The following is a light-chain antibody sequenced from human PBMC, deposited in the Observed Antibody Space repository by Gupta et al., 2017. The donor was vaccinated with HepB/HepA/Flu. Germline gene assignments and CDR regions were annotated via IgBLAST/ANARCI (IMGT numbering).Light chain of an antibody. CDR2: GNS. Sequence: QSVLTQPPSACGATGQRVTISCTGSSSNIGAGYDVHWYQQLPGTAPKLLIYGNSNRPSGVPDRFSGSKSGTSASLAITGLQAEDEADYYCQSYDSSLSVVFGGGTKLTVL. CDR3: QSYDSSLSVV. V-gene: IGLV1-40*01. CDR1: SSNIGAGYD. J-gene: IGLJ2*01.